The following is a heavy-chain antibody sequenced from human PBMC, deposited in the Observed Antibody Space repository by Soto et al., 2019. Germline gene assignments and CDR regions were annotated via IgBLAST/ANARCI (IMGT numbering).Heavy chain of an antibody. Sequence: SETLSLTCTVSGGSISSYYWSWIRQPPGKGLEWIGYIYYSGSTNYNPSLKSRVTISVDTSKNQFSLKLSSVTAADTAVYYCDRGIIYDSSGYYYPPSVDYWGQGPLVT. CDR2: IYYSGST. J-gene: IGHJ4*02. V-gene: IGHV4-59*08. CDR1: GGSISSYY. D-gene: IGHD3-22*01. CDR3: DRGIIYDSSGYYYPPSVDY.